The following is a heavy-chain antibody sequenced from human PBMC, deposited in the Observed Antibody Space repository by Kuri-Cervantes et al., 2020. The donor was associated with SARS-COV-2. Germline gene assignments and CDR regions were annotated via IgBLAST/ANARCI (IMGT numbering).Heavy chain of an antibody. CDR1: DFAFSTST. Sequence: GGSLRLSCTAFDFAFSTSTMNWVRQAPGKGLEWVSSISNSGKYMYYIDSVRGRFAISRDNAKNSLYLEMNSLRVDDTAVYHCTRMAVGRSESNFYYSGMDVWGQGTTVTVSS. J-gene: IGHJ6*02. D-gene: IGHD1-26*01. V-gene: IGHV3-21*01. CDR2: ISNSGKYM. CDR3: TRMAVGRSESNFYYSGMDV.